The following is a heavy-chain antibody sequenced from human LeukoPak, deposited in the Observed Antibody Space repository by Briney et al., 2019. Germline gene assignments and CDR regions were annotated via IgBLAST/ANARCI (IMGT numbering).Heavy chain of an antibody. CDR3: ARLPARPIAAHGY. Sequence: SETLSLTCTVSGGSISSYYWSWIRQPPGKGLEWIGYIYYSGSTNYNPSLKSRVTISVDTSKNQFSLKLSSVTAADTAVYYCARLPARPIAAHGYWGQGTLVTVSS. D-gene: IGHD6-6*01. CDR2: IYYSGST. V-gene: IGHV4-59*08. J-gene: IGHJ4*02. CDR1: GGSISSYY.